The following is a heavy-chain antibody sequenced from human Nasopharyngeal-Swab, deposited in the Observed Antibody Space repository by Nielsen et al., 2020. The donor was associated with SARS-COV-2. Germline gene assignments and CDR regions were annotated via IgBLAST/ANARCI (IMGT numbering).Heavy chain of an antibody. CDR2: INHSGST. J-gene: IGHJ5*02. CDR3: ASSPFRITIFGVVIGNWFDP. V-gene: IGHV4-34*01. Sequence: WIRQPPGKGLEWIGEINHSGSTNYNPSLKSRVTISVDTSKNQFSLKLSSVTAADTAVYYCASSPFRITIFGVVIGNWFDPWGQGTLVTVSS. D-gene: IGHD3-3*01.